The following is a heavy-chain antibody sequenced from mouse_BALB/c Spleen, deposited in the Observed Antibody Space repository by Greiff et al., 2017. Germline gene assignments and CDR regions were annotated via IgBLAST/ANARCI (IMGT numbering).Heavy chain of an antibody. CDR3: ARRDGNTPRGYAMDY. CDR2: IRSGSSTI. V-gene: IGHV5-17*02. Sequence: EVMLEESGGGLVQPGGSRKLSCAASGFTFSSVGVHWGRQAPERGLEWVACIRSGSSTIYYEDTVKGRFTISRDNPKNTLFLQMTSLRSEDTAMYYCARRDGNTPRGYAMDYWGQGTSVTVSS. D-gene: IGHD1-1*01. CDR1: GFTFSSVG. J-gene: IGHJ4*01.